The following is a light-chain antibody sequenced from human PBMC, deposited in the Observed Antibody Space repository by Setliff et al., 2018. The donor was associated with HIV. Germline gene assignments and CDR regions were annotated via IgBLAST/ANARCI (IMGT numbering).Light chain of an antibody. V-gene: IGLV2-23*02. Sequence: QSVLTQPASVSGSPGQSITISCTGTSSDVGSFSLVSWYQQEPGKAPKLIIYEVTKRPSGISDRFSGSKSGNTASLSISGLQTEDEADYYCCSYASSQTYVFGIGTKGTVL. CDR2: EVT. CDR3: CSYASSQTYV. CDR1: SSDVGSFSL. J-gene: IGLJ1*01.